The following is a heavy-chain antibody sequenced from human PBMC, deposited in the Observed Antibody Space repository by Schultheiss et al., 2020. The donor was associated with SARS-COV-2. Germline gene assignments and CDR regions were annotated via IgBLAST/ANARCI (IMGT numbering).Heavy chain of an antibody. D-gene: IGHD3-16*01. Sequence: SETLSLTCAVYGGSFSGYYWTWIRQPPGKGLEWIGYINYIGSTNYNPSLKSRVTLSVDTSRNQFSLKLSSVTAADTAVYYCARGTGGGMDVWGQGTTVTVSS. V-gene: IGHV4-59*08. J-gene: IGHJ6*02. CDR3: ARGTGGGMDV. CDR2: INYIGST. CDR1: GGSFSGYY.